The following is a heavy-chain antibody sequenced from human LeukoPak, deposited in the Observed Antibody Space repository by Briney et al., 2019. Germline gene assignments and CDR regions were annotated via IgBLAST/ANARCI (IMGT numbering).Heavy chain of an antibody. CDR1: GFTFRNYA. V-gene: IGHV3-23*01. D-gene: IGHD5-24*01. CDR3: AKSTRDGYNLWFDY. CDR2: ISGSGGST. J-gene: IGHJ4*02. Sequence: GGSLRLSCAASGFTFRNYAMSWVRQAPGKGLEWVSAISGSGGSTYYADSLKGRFTISRDNTKNTLFLQMNSLRVEDTAIYYCAKSTRDGYNLWFDYWGQGTLVTVSS.